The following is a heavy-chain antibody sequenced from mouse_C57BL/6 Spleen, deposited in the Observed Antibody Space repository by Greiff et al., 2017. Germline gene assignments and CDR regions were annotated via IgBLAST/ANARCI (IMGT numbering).Heavy chain of an antibody. CDR1: GFTFSDFY. CDR2: SSNKANDYTT. CDR3: ARDASDGYYSYAMDY. D-gene: IGHD2-3*01. V-gene: IGHV7-1*01. J-gene: IGHJ4*01. Sequence: EVKLMESGGGLVQPGRSLRLSCATSGFTFSDFYMEWVRQAPGKGLEWIAASSNKANDYTTEYSASVKGRFIVSRDTSHSILYLQMNALRAEVTAIYYSARDASDGYYSYAMDYWGQGTSVTVSS.